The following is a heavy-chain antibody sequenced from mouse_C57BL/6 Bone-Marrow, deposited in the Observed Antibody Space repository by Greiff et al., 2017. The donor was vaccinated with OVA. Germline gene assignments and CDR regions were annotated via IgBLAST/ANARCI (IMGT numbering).Heavy chain of an antibody. V-gene: IGHV1-7*01. CDR2: INPSSGYT. CDR1: GYTFTSYW. J-gene: IGHJ4*01. CDR3: AQLGRGYAMDY. Sequence: VQLQQSGTVLARPGASVKMSCKTSGYTFTSYWMHWVKQRPGQGLEWIGYINPSSGYTKYNQKFKDKATLTADKSSSTAYMQLSSLTYEDSAVYYCAQLGRGYAMDYWGQGTSVTVSS. D-gene: IGHD4-1*02.